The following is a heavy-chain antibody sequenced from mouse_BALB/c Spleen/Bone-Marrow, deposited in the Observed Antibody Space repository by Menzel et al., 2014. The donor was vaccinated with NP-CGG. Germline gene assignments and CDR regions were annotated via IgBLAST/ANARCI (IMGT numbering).Heavy chain of an antibody. J-gene: IGHJ1*01. V-gene: IGHV1S81*02. D-gene: IGHD6-1*01. CDR3: KRRNHVYWYFDV. CDR1: GYTFTRYY. CDR2: INLSNGGT. Sequence: QVQLQQSGAELVKPGASVKLSCKASGYTFTRYYMYWIKQRPGQGLEWIGEINLSNGGTHFNEKFKSKATLTVDKSSSTVHMPRSSLTSEDSAVYSYKRRNHVYWYFDVWGAGTTLTVSS.